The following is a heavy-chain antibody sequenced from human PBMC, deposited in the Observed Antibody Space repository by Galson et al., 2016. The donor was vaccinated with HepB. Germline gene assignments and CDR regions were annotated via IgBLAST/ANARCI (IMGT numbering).Heavy chain of an antibody. D-gene: IGHD6-13*01. CDR2: IWFDGSSK. CDR1: GFNLSGYW. CDR3: ATEDLSSPGNGALDI. Sequence: SLRLSCAASGFNLSGYWMSWVRQAPGEGLEWVAMIWFDGSSKHHSDSVRGRFTISRDNSKNTLYLEMNSLRAEDTAVYYCATEDLSSPGNGALDIWGQGAMVTVSS. V-gene: IGHV3-33*08. J-gene: IGHJ3*02.